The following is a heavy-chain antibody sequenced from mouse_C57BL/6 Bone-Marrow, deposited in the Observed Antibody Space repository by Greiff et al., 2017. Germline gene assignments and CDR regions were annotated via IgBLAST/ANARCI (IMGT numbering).Heavy chain of an antibody. CDR2: IYPGDGDT. CDR1: GYAFSSSW. D-gene: IGHD3-3*01. V-gene: IGHV1-82*01. Sequence: QVQLQQSGPELVKPGASVKMSCKASGYAFSSSWMNWVKQRPGQGLEWIGRIYPGDGDTNYNGKFKGKATLTADTSSSTAYMQLSSLTSEDSAVCLCPWGCAVFDYWGQRTTLTVSS. CDR3: PWGCAVFDY. J-gene: IGHJ2*01.